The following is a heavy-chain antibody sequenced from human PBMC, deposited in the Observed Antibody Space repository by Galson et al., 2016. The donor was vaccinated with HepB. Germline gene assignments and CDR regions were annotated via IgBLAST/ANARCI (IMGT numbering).Heavy chain of an antibody. Sequence: CAISGDSVSSNSAAWNWIRQSPSRGLEWLGRTYYRSKWHNDYAESVKSRITLNPDTSNNQFSLHLNSVTLEDTAVYYCAREAPQVDRYYYGMDVWGQGTTVTVSS. D-gene: IGHD4/OR15-4a*01. CDR2: TYYRSKWHN. J-gene: IGHJ6*02. V-gene: IGHV6-1*01. CDR1: GDSVSSNSAA. CDR3: AREAPQVDRYYYGMDV.